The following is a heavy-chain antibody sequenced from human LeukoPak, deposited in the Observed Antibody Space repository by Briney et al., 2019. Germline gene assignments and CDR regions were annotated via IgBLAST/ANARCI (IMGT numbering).Heavy chain of an antibody. Sequence: SETLSLTCTVSGGSISSSSYYWGWIRQPPGKGLEWIGSIYYSGSTYYNPSLKSRVTISVDTSKNQFSLRLSSVTAADTAVYYCARPSGYCSSTSCQDAFDIWGQGTMVTVSS. V-gene: IGHV4-39*01. CDR1: GGSISSSSYY. J-gene: IGHJ3*02. D-gene: IGHD2-2*01. CDR3: ARPSGYCSSTSCQDAFDI. CDR2: IYYSGST.